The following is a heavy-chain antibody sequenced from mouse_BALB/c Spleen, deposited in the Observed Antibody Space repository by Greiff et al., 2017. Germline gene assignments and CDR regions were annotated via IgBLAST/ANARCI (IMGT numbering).Heavy chain of an antibody. CDR1: GFTFSSYY. V-gene: IGHV5-6-2*01. Sequence: EVQLVESGGGLVKLGGSLKLSCAASGFTFSSYYMSWVRQTPEKRLELVAAINSNGGSTYYPDTVKGRFTISRDNAKNTLYLQMSSLKSEDTALYYCARHEDRCYFDYWGQGTTLTVSS. D-gene: IGHD2-14*01. CDR2: INSNGGST. CDR3: ARHEDRCYFDY. J-gene: IGHJ2*01.